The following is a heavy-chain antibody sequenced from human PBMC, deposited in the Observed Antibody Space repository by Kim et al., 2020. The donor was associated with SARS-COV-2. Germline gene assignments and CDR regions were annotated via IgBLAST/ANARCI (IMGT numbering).Heavy chain of an antibody. D-gene: IGHD1-1*01. CDR2: GST. J-gene: IGHJ4*02. V-gene: IGHV4-34*01. Sequence: GSTNYNPSLKSRVTISIDTSKNQFSLKLTSVTAADTAVYYCTRGAGSLQDWGQGTLVTVSS. CDR3: TRGAGSLQD.